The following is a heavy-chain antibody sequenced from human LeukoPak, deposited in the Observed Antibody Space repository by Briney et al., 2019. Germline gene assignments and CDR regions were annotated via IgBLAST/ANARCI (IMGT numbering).Heavy chain of an antibody. D-gene: IGHD5-18*01. Sequence: GGSLRLSCAASGFTFSSYSMNWVRQAPGKGLEWVSSISSTSSYIYYADLVKGRFTISRDNAKKSLYLQMNSLRVEDTAVYYCARVPDTAMPYGDYWGRGTLVTVSS. CDR2: ISSTSSYI. J-gene: IGHJ4*02. CDR3: ARVPDTAMPYGDY. CDR1: GFTFSSYS. V-gene: IGHV3-21*01.